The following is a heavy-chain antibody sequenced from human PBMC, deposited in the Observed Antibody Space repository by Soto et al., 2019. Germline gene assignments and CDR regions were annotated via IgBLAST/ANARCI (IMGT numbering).Heavy chain of an antibody. CDR3: PRCIRSGGVMGGFDD. CDR2: IIPIFDTP. CDR1: GGTFNMYA. J-gene: IGHJ4*02. D-gene: IGHD3-16*01. V-gene: IGHV1-69*01. Sequence: QVQLVQSGAEVKKPGSAVKVSCKASGGTFNMYAMNWVRQAPGQGLEWLGGIIPIFDTPRYSQKFQGRVTLTLVESTSKAYNRLSRLMSETTGILVCPRCIRSGGVMGGFDDWGQGTLVTVAS.